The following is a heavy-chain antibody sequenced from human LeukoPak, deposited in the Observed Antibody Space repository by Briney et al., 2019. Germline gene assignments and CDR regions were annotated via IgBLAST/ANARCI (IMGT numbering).Heavy chain of an antibody. J-gene: IGHJ4*02. D-gene: IGHD6-19*01. Sequence: SDTLSLTCSVSGASISSYYWSWIRQPPGKTLEWIGYIYYTGSTNYNPSLKSRVTISADTSKSQFYLNVTSVTAADTAVYYCSSVSVARFDNWGQGILVTVSS. CDR2: IYYTGST. CDR3: SSVSVARFDN. V-gene: IGHV4-59*07. CDR1: GASISSYY.